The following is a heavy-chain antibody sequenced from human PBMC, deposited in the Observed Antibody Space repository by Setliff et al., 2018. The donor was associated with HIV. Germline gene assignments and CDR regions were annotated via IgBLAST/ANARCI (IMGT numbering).Heavy chain of an antibody. V-gene: IGHV4-59*08. CDR1: GGSISSYY. Sequence: PSETLSLTCTVSGGSISSYYWSWIRQPPGKGLEWTGHISYSGTTNYNPSLKSRVTISVDTSKNQFSLKLNSVTAADAAVYYCARRRPPPTGSYSKYYMDVWGTGTTVTVSS. CDR2: ISYSGTT. J-gene: IGHJ6*03. CDR3: ARRRPPPTGSYSKYYMDV. D-gene: IGHD1-26*01.